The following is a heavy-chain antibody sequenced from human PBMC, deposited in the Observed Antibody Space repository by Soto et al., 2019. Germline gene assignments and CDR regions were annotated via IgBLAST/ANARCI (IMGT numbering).Heavy chain of an antibody. J-gene: IGHJ5*02. D-gene: IGHD2-8*01. CDR1: GGSIRSRSHY. CDR3: VRQGEAVTGVNCFDP. V-gene: IGHV4-39*01. CDR2: LYYGGTT. Sequence: KPSETLSLTCTVSGGSIRSRSHYWAWIRQPPGKGLEWIGSLYYGGTTYYNPSLKSRITISVDSSKNQFFLNLSSLTAADTAVYYCVRQGEAVTGVNCFDPWGQGTLVTVS.